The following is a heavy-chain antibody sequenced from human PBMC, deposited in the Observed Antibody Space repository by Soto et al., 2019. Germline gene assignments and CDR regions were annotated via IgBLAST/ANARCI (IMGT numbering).Heavy chain of an antibody. Sequence: PRGSLRLSCAASGFTFSSYAMHWVRQAPGKGLEWVAVISYDGSNKYYADSVKGRFTISRDNSKNTLYLQMNSLRAEDTAVYYCARSLAGTLYYFDYWGQGTLVTVSS. CDR2: ISYDGSNK. J-gene: IGHJ4*02. V-gene: IGHV3-30-3*01. CDR3: ARSLAGTLYYFDY. D-gene: IGHD6-19*01. CDR1: GFTFSSYA.